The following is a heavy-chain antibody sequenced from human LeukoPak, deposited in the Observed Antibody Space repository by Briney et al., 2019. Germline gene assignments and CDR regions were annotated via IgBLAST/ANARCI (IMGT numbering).Heavy chain of an antibody. CDR1: GGSISSSSYY. V-gene: IGHV4-39*07. J-gene: IGHJ3*02. CDR3: ASASGGTNDAFDI. CDR2: IYYSGST. Sequence: SETLSLTCTVSGGSISSSSYYWGWIRQPPGKGLEWIGSIYYSGSTYSNPSLKSRVTISVDTSKNQFSLKLSSVTAADTAVYYCASASGGTNDAFDIWAKGQWSPSLQ. D-gene: IGHD2-15*01.